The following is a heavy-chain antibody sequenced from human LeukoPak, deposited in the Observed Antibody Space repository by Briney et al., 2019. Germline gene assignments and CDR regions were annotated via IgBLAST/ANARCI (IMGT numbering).Heavy chain of an antibody. CDR2: INPNSGGT. CDR3: ARGSIVGATFDYFDY. Sequence: ASVKVSCKASGYTFAGYYMHWVRQAPGQGLEWMGWINPNSGGTNYAQKFQGRVTMTRDTSISTAYMELSRLRSDDTAVYYSARGSIVGATFDYFDYWGQGTLVTVSS. J-gene: IGHJ4*02. D-gene: IGHD1-26*01. CDR1: GYTFAGYY. V-gene: IGHV1-2*02.